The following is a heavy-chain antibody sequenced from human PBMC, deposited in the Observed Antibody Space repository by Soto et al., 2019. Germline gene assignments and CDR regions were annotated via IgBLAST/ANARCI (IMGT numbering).Heavy chain of an antibody. J-gene: IGHJ4*02. D-gene: IGHD6-13*01. CDR2: IWYDGSDK. CDR3: AKDDSRPGSTWGYCDH. Sequence: QVQLVESGGGVVQPGRSLRLSCAASGFTFNNNAMHWARQAPCKGLECVAVIWYDGSDKYYTDSVKGRFTISRDNSKNTLYLQMNSLRAEDTAVYYCAKDDSRPGSTWGYCDHWGQGTLVTVSS. V-gene: IGHV3-33*06. CDR1: GFTFNNNA.